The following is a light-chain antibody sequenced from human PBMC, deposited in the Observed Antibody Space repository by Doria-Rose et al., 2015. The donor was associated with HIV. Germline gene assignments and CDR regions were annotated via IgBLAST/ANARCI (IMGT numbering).Light chain of an antibody. CDR3: HQYGTSWT. CDR1: QSFSSTY. V-gene: IGKV3-20*01. J-gene: IGKJ1*01. Sequence: EIVMTQSPGTLSLSPGERATLSCRASQSFSSTYLAWYQQKPGQAPSLLIYDGSTRATGIPDRFSASESGTDFTLTINRLEPEDFAQYYCHQYGTSWTFGQGTKVEI. CDR2: DGS.